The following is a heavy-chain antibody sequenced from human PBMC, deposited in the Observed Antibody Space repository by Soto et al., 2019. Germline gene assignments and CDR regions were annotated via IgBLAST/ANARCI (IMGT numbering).Heavy chain of an antibody. V-gene: IGHV3-53*02. Sequence: VQLVETGGGLIQPGGSLRLSCAASGFTVSSNYMRWVRQAPGKGLEWVSVSYSGGSTYYADSVMGRFTISRDNPKNTLDRQMSSLRAEDTAVYYWARVGEAARSFAFDIWGRGTKVSVSS. D-gene: IGHD6-6*01. J-gene: IGHJ3*02. CDR2: SYSGGST. CDR1: GFTVSSNY. CDR3: ARVGEAARSFAFDI.